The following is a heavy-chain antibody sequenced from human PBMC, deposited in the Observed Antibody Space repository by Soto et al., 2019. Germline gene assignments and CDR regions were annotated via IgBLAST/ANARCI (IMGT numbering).Heavy chain of an antibody. CDR1: GFTFNTYA. D-gene: IGHD3-22*01. CDR3: AKGVNYYDSSGYYSYYYNGMDV. J-gene: IGHJ6*02. CDR2: ISGSGGST. Sequence: GGSLRLSCAASGFTFNTYAMTWVRQAPGKGLEWVSSISGSGGSTYHADSVKGRFTISRDNTKNTLYLQMNSLRAEDTAVYYCAKGVNYYDSSGYYSYYYNGMDVWGQGTTVTVSS. V-gene: IGHV3-23*01.